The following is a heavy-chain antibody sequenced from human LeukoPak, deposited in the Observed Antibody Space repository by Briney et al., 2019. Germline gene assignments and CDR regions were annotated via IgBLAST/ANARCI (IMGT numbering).Heavy chain of an antibody. Sequence: ASVKVSCKASGYTFTSYGISWVRQAPGQGLEWMGWISAYNGNTSYAQKLQGRVTMTTDTSTSTAYMELRSLRSDDTAVYYCARIGDYRSSDAFDVWGQGTLVTVSS. J-gene: IGHJ3*01. CDR1: GYTFTSYG. CDR2: ISAYNGNT. CDR3: ARIGDYRSSDAFDV. D-gene: IGHD6-13*01. V-gene: IGHV1-18*01.